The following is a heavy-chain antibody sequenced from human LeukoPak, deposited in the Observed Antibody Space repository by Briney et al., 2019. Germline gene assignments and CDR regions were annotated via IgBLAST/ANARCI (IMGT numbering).Heavy chain of an antibody. CDR2: ISYDGSNK. J-gene: IGHJ6*02. V-gene: IGHV3-30*04. D-gene: IGHD3-10*01. Sequence: PGGSLRLSCAASGFTFSSYAMHWVRQAPGKGLEWVAVISYDGSNKYYADSVKGRFTISRDNSKNTLYLQMNSLRAEDTAVYYCARAGPAENMVRGVRDPYYYYYGMDVWGQGTTVTVSS. CDR3: ARAGPAENMVRGVRDPYYYYYGMDV. CDR1: GFTFSSYA.